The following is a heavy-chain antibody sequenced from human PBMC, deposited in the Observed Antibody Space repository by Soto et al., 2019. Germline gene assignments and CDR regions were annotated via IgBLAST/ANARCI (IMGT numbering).Heavy chain of an antibody. CDR3: ARGAYYYDSSGLSY. V-gene: IGHV3-48*01. CDR2: ISSSSSTI. D-gene: IGHD3-22*01. J-gene: IGHJ4*02. CDR1: GFTFSSYS. Sequence: GSLRLSCAASGFTFSSYSMNWVRQAPGKGLEWVSYISSSSSTIYYADSVKGRFTISRDNAKNSLYLQMNSLRAEDTAVYYCARGAYYYDSSGLSYRGQGTLVTVSS.